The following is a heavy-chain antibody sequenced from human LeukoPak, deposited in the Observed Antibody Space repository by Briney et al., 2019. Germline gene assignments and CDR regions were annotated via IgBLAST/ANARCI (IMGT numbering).Heavy chain of an antibody. J-gene: IGHJ4*02. D-gene: IGHD1-26*01. CDR3: ARGKWEPLDY. CDR2: IQNDGSKE. Sequence: GGALRLSCAASGFTFDDYGMIWGRQAPGKGLGWVAYIQNDGSKEQYADSVKGRFSISRDSCKNILYLQMNSLRAEETAVYYCARGKWEPLDYWGEGTLVTVSS. CDR1: GFTFDDYG. V-gene: IGHV3-30*02.